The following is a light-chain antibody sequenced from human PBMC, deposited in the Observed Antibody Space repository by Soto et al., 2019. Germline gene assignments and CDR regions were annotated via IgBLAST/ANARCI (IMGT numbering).Light chain of an antibody. CDR3: QQYNGYPWT. CDR2: KAS. Sequence: DIQMTQSPSTLSASVGDRVTITCRASQSISSWLAWYQQKPGKAPKLLIYKASTLESGVPSRFSGSGSGTGTEFTLTISSLQPDDFATYYCQQYNGYPWTFGQGTKVEIK. CDR1: QSISSW. J-gene: IGKJ1*01. V-gene: IGKV1-5*03.